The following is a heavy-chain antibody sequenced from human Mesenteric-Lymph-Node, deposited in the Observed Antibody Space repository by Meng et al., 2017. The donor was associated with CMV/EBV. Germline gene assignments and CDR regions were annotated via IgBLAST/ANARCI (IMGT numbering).Heavy chain of an antibody. CDR2: IYYSGST. CDR3: ARLVGVVSSSWYPSYYYGMDV. Sequence: SETLSLTCTVSGYSISSGYYWGWIRQPPGKGLEWIGSIYYSGSTYYNPSLKSRVTISVDTSKNQFSLKLSSVTAADTAVYYCARLVGVVSSSWYPSYYYGMDVWGQGTTVTVSS. D-gene: IGHD6-13*01. CDR1: GYSISSGYY. V-gene: IGHV4-38-2*02. J-gene: IGHJ6*02.